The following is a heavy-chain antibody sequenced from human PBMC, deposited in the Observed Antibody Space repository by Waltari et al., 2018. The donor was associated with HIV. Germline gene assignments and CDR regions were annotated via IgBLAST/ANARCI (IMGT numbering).Heavy chain of an antibody. Sequence: QVQLVQSGAEVKRPGASGKVSCKVSGYIVIDLSLHWVRQAPGKGLEWVGSFDPADGKTTYAQKFQGRVTMTEDTSTDTASMEVSSLRSEDTAVYYCATARQWLVDSGMDVWGQGTTVTVSS. CDR3: ATARQWLVDSGMDV. J-gene: IGHJ6*02. CDR2: FDPADGKT. V-gene: IGHV1-24*01. D-gene: IGHD6-19*01. CDR1: GYIVIDLS.